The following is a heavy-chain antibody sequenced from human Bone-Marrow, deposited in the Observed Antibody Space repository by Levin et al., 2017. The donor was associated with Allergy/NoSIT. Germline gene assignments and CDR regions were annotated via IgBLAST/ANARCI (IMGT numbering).Heavy chain of an antibody. D-gene: IGHD2-8*01. CDR2: FKSDGSST. CDR1: GFTFSSYW. CDR3: ARERGYCTNDVCMLYGMDV. V-gene: IGHV3-74*01. Sequence: PGGSLRLSCVASGFTFSSYWMHWVRQAPGKGLVWVSRFKSDGSSTSYADSVKGRFTISRDNAKNTLFLQMNSLRAEDTAVYYCARERGYCTNDVCMLYGMDVWGPGTTVTVFS. J-gene: IGHJ6*02.